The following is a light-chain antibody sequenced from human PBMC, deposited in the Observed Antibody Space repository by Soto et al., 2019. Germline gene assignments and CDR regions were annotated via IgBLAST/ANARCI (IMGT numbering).Light chain of an antibody. Sequence: DIQLTQSPSSVSASVGDSVTITCRASQSINTYLNWYQQMPGNAPKLLIYAASGLQSGVASRFSASGSGTDFTLTISSLQPEDFATYYCQQSASNPWTFGQGTKV. V-gene: IGKV1-39*01. J-gene: IGKJ1*01. CDR2: AAS. CDR1: QSINTY. CDR3: QQSASNPWT.